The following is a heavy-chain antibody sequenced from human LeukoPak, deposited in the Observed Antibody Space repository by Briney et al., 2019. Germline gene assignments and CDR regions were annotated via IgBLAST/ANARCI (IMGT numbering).Heavy chain of an antibody. CDR1: GFTFSSYW. Sequence: GGSLRLSCAASGFTFSSYWMSWVRQAPGKGLEWVANIKQDGSEKYYVDSVKGRFTISRDNAKNSLYLQMNSLRAEDTAVYYCARDKYDILTGYPDLFDYWGQGTLVTVSS. V-gene: IGHV3-7*01. CDR2: IKQDGSEK. D-gene: IGHD3-9*01. CDR3: ARDKYDILTGYPDLFDY. J-gene: IGHJ4*02.